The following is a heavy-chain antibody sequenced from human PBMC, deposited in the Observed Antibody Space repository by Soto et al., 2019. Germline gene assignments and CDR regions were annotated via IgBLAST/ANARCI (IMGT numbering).Heavy chain of an antibody. Sequence: GGSLRLSCAASGFTFSSYSMNWVRQAPGKGLERVSSISSSSSYIYYADSVKGRFTISRDNAKNSLYLQMNSLRAEDTAVYYCARPRGYCSSTSCYVGGDYYYGMDVWGQGTTVTVSS. J-gene: IGHJ6*02. V-gene: IGHV3-21*01. D-gene: IGHD2-2*01. CDR2: ISSSSSYI. CDR1: GFTFSSYS. CDR3: ARPRGYCSSTSCYVGGDYYYGMDV.